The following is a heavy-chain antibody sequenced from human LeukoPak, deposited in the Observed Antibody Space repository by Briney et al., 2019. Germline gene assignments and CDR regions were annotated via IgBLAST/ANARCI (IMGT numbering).Heavy chain of an antibody. CDR3: ARGSRGLLGANWFDP. CDR2: IYYSGST. J-gene: IGHJ5*02. V-gene: IGHV4-61*01. CDR1: GVSVSSGSYY. D-gene: IGHD6-13*01. Sequence: PSATLSLTCTVSGVSVSSGSYYWRWIRQPPGKGLEWIGYIYYSGSTNYNPSLKSRVTISVDTSKNQFSLKLSSVTAADTAVYYCARGSRGLLGANWFDPWGQGTLVTVSS.